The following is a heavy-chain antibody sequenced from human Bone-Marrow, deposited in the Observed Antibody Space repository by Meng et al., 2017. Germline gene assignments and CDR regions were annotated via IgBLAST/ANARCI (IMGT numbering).Heavy chain of an antibody. J-gene: IGHJ6*03. V-gene: IGHV3-30*04. CDR3: ARDSTSWGWGYYMDV. CDR2: ISFDGSNK. D-gene: IGHD2-2*01. Sequence: GGSLRLSCAASGFTVSSYSMYWVRQGPGKGLEWVALISFDGSNKYYADSVKGRFTISRDNSKNTLYLQMNSLKAEDTAVHYCARDSTSWGWGYYMDVWGQGTTVTVSS. CDR1: GFTVSSYS.